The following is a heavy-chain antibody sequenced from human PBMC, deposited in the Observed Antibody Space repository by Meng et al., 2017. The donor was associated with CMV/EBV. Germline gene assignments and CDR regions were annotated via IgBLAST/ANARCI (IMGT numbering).Heavy chain of an antibody. D-gene: IGHD3-22*01. CDR2: IYYSGST. J-gene: IGHJ5*02. V-gene: IGHV4-39*07. Sequence: HLRLQASGAGLVKPSEALSLNCTGSCGSISSSRYYWGWIRQTPGKELEWIGSIYYSGSTYYNPYLKSRVTISVDTSKNQFSLKLSSVTAADTAVYYCARGVVTMIVVYDPWGQGTLVTVSS. CDR1: CGSISSSRYY. CDR3: ARGVVTMIVVYDP.